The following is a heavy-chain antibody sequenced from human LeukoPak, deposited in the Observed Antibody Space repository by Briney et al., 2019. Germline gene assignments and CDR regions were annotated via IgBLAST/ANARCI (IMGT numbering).Heavy chain of an antibody. CDR2: ISPDGTIT. Sequence: GGSLRLSCAASGFTFSSYWMHWVRQAPGKGLLWVSRISPDGTITNYADSVKGRFTISRDNAKHTLYLQMNSLRAEDTAVYYCASGKYCDDWGQGTLVTVSS. V-gene: IGHV3-74*01. CDR3: ASGKYCDD. J-gene: IGHJ4*02. D-gene: IGHD2/OR15-2a*01. CDR1: GFTFSSYW.